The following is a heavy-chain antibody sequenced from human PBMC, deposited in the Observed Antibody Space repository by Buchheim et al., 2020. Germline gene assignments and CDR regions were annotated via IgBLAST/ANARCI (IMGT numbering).Heavy chain of an antibody. CDR1: GFSFSNAW. CDR3: TTSGISGLRWYYYGLDV. V-gene: IGHV3-15*01. J-gene: IGHJ6*02. CDR2: IKSLTDGGTT. D-gene: IGHD3-10*01. Sequence: EVQLVESGGGLVKPGGSLRLSCAASGFSFSNAWMSWVRQAPGKGLEWVGRIKSLTDGGTTDYGAPVKGRFTISRDDSKNTLFLQMTSLETEDTAMYYCTTSGISGLRWYYYGLDVWGQGTT.